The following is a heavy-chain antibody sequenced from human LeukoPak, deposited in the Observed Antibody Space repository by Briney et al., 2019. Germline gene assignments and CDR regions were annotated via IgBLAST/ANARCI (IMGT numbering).Heavy chain of an antibody. J-gene: IGHJ6*03. CDR1: GITLSDYG. Sequence: GGSLRLSCAASGITLSDYGIHWVRQAPGKGLEWVAFIRYDGRNKYYADSVKGRFTISRDNSKNTLYLQMNSLRAEDTAVYYCAKGGNYNSYYYYMDVWGKGTTVTVSS. CDR3: AKGGNYNSYYYYMDV. CDR2: IRYDGRNK. V-gene: IGHV3-30*02. D-gene: IGHD5-24*01.